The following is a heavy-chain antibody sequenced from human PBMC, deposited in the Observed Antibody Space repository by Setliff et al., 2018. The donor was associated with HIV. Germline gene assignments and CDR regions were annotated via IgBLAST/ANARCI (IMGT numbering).Heavy chain of an antibody. CDR3: ARGGRVDESRGYYYPLMY. CDR2: SNPSSRTT. Sequence: ASVKVSCKASGGTFSSYSITWVRQAPGQGLEWMGMSNPSSRTTIYAQKFRGRMTLTKDKSTTTVYMELSSLRSDDTAVYYCARGGRVDESRGYYYPLMYWGQGTLVTVSS. V-gene: IGHV1-46*01. J-gene: IGHJ4*02. D-gene: IGHD3-22*01. CDR1: GGTFSSYS.